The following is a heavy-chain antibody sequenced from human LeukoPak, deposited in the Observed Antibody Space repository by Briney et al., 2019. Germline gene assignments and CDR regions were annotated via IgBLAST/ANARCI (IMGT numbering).Heavy chain of an antibody. D-gene: IGHD2-15*01. CDR1: GGSISSYY. V-gene: IGHV4-4*07. CDR3: AGIVVVVAATGLGFDP. CDR2: IYTSGST. Sequence: SETLSLTCTVSGGSISSYYWSWIRQPAGKGLEWIERIYTSGSTNYNPSLKSRVTMSVDTSKNQFSLKLSSVTAADTAVYYCAGIVVVVAATGLGFDPWGQGTLVTVSS. J-gene: IGHJ5*02.